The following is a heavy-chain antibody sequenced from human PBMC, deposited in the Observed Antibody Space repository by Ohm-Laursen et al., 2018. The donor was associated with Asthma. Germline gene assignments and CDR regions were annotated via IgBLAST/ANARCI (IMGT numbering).Heavy chain of an antibody. CDR3: AKGIVPVYYYGLDV. CDR1: GFSFSSYA. CDR2: ISYDGSTE. V-gene: IGHV3-30*18. J-gene: IGHJ6*02. Sequence: SLRLSCAASGFSFSSYAMHWVRQAPGKGLECVALISYDGSTESYADSVKGRFTISRDNFKNTVHLDMNSLRAEDAAVYHCAKGIVPVYYYGLDVWGQGTTVTVSS. D-gene: IGHD1-26*01.